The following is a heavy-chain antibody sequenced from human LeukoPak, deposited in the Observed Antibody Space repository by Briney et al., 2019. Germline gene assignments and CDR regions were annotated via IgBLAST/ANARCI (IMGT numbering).Heavy chain of an antibody. J-gene: IGHJ6*02. CDR2: INHSGST. Sequence: WSWIRQXPGKGLEWIGEINHSGSTNYNPSLKSRVTISVDTSKNQFSLKLSSVTAADTAVYYCARGVLTDCSSTSCYEDGSRMDVWGQGTTVTVSS. D-gene: IGHD2-2*01. V-gene: IGHV4-34*01. CDR3: ARGVLTDCSSTSCYEDGSRMDV.